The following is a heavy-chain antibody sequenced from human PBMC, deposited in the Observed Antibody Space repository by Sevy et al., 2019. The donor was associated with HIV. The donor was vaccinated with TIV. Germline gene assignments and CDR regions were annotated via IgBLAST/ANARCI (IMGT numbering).Heavy chain of an antibody. D-gene: IGHD2-21*02. J-gene: IGHJ6*02. Sequence: ASVKVSCKASGGTFSSYAISWVRQAPGQGLEWMGGIIPIFGTANYAQKFQGRVTINADESTSTAYMELSSLRSEDTAVYYCARAEGAYCGGDCYPYYYYGMDVWGQGTTVTVSS. CDR2: IIPIFGTA. CDR1: GGTFSSYA. CDR3: ARAEGAYCGGDCYPYYYYGMDV. V-gene: IGHV1-69*13.